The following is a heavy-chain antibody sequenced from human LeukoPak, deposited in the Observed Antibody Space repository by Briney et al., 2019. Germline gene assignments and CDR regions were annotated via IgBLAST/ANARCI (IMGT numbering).Heavy chain of an antibody. CDR2: IYHSGTT. CDR1: GYSISSGSY. Sequence: PSETLSLTCTVSGYSISSGSYWGWIRQPPGKGLEWIGTIYHSGTTYYNPSLKSRVTMSVDTSKYQFSLKLSSVTAADTAVYYCARVGWGYCSSTSCHERDSYYYMDVWGKGTTVTVSS. V-gene: IGHV4-38-2*02. J-gene: IGHJ6*03. D-gene: IGHD2-2*01. CDR3: ARVGWGYCSSTSCHERDSYYYMDV.